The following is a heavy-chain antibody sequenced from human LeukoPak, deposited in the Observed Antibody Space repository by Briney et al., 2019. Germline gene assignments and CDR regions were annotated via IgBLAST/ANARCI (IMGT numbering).Heavy chain of an antibody. J-gene: IGHJ5*02. CDR2: IYYSGST. D-gene: IGHD6-13*01. CDR1: GGSISSYY. V-gene: IGHV4-59*01. Sequence: SETLSLTCTVSGGSISSYYWSWIRQPPGKGLVWIGYIYYSGSTNYNPSLKSRVTISVDTSKNQFSLKLSSVTAADTAVYYCARGDLAAAGTWFDPWGQGTLVTVSS. CDR3: ARGDLAAAGTWFDP.